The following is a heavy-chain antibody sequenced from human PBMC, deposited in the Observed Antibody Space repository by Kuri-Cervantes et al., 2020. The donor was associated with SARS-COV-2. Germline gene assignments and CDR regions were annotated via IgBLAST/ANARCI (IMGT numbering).Heavy chain of an antibody. CDR2: ISWNSGSI. D-gene: IGHD2-2*02. CDR1: GFTFDDYA. J-gene: IGHJ4*02. Sequence: SLKISCAASGFTFDDYAMHWVRQAPGKGLEWVSGISWNSGSIGYADSVKGRFTTSRDNAKNSLYLQMNSLRAEDTALYYCAKDIDTASVVVPAAINFDYWGQGTLVTVSS. V-gene: IGHV3-9*01. CDR3: AKDIDTASVVVPAAINFDY.